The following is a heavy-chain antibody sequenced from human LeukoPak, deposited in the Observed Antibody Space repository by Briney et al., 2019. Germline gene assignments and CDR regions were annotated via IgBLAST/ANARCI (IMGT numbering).Heavy chain of an antibody. CDR3: ARDFSVAYCSGGSCYGYFDY. D-gene: IGHD2-15*01. CDR2: ISAYNGNT. CDR1: GYTFTSYG. Sequence: GASVKVSCKASGYTFTSYGISWVRQAPGQGLEWMGWISAYNGNTNYAQKLQGRVTMTTDTSTSTAYMELRSLRSDDTAVYYCARDFSVAYCSGGSCYGYFDYWGQGTLVTVSS. V-gene: IGHV1-18*01. J-gene: IGHJ4*02.